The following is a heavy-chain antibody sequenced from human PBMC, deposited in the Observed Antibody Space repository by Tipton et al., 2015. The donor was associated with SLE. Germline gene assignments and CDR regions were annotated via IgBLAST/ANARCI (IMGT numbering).Heavy chain of an antibody. D-gene: IGHD1-26*01. V-gene: IGHV3-23*03. J-gene: IGHJ4*02. CDR2: IYCGGTT. CDR1: GFTFSSYA. Sequence: SLRLSCAASGFTFSSYAMSWVRQAPGKGLEWVSVIYCGGTTYYADSVKRRFTISCDNSKNTLYLQMNSLRDEDTAVYYCAKGSERLDCSYWGLETLGPVSS. CDR3: AKGSERLDCSY.